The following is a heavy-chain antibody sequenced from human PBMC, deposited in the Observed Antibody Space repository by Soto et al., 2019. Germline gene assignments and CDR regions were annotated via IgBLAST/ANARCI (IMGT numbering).Heavy chain of an antibody. CDR2: IVVGSGNT. D-gene: IGHD3-16*02. CDR1: GFTFTSSA. Sequence: ASVKVSCKASGFTFTSSAMQWVRQARGQRLEWIGWIVVGSGNTNYAQKFQERVTITRDMSTSTAYMELSSLRSEDTAVYYCAAAPREDYDYIWGSYRTNGFDYWGQGTLVTVS. J-gene: IGHJ4*02. V-gene: IGHV1-58*02. CDR3: AAAPREDYDYIWGSYRTNGFDY.